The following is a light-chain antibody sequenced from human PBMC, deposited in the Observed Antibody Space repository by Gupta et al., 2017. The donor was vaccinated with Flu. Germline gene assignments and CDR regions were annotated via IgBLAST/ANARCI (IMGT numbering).Light chain of an antibody. J-gene: IGLJ3*02. Sequence: QSALTQPRSVSGSPGQSVTISCTGTSSDVGGYNYVSWYQQHPGKDPQGMMFDVSKRPSGVPDRGSGSKSGNKDSLHISGLQAEDEAYYYCCSYEGSYTGMFGGGTKLGVL. V-gene: IGLV2-11*01. CDR1: SSDVGGYNY. CDR2: DVS. CDR3: CSYEGSYTGM.